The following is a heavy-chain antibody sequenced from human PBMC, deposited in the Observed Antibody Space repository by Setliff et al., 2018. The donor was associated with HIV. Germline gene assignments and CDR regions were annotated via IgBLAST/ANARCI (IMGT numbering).Heavy chain of an antibody. CDR3: ARERLSRLGFDY. J-gene: IGHJ4*02. D-gene: IGHD1-1*01. V-gene: IGHV4-4*08. CDR2: VYSTGST. Sequence: SETLSLTCNVSGASISSYYWSWIRQPPGKGLEWIGYVYSTGSTNSKSSLKSRVTISVDTSKNQFSLMLGSMTAADTAVYYCARERLSRLGFDYWGQGTLVTVSS. CDR1: GASISSYY.